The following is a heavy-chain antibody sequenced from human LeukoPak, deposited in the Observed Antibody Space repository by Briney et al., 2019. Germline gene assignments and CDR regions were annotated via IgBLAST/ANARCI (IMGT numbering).Heavy chain of an antibody. CDR3: ARGPAAVHP. Sequence: PSETLSLTCAVYGWSLNNHYWIWIRQPPGKGLEWIGEINHIGGTNYNPFLESRVTISIDTSKSQFFLKLSSVTAADTAVYYCARGPAAVHPWGQGTLVTVSS. V-gene: IGHV4-34*01. D-gene: IGHD6-13*01. J-gene: IGHJ4*02. CDR2: INHIGGT. CDR1: GWSLNNHY.